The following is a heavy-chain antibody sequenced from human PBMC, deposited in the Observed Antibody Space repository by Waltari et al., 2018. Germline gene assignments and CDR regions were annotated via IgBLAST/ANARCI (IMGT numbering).Heavy chain of an antibody. CDR3: ARGGLGYYDSSGYYYGAFDI. CDR1: GYTFPSYG. CDR2: ISAYNGNT. J-gene: IGHJ3*02. V-gene: IGHV1-18*01. D-gene: IGHD3-22*01. Sequence: QVQLVQSGAEVKKPGASVKVSCKASGYTFPSYGISWVRQAPGQGLEWMGWISAYNGNTNYAQKLQGRVTMTTDTSTSTAYMELRSLRSDDTAVYYCARGGLGYYDSSGYYYGAFDIWGQGTMVTVSS.